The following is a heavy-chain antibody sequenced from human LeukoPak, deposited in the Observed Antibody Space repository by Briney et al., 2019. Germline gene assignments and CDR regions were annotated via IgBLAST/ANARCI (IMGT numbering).Heavy chain of an antibody. Sequence: ASVKLSCKASGGTFSSYAISRVRQAPGQGLEWMGRIIPILGIANYAQKFQGRVTITADKSTSTAYMELSSLRSEDTAVYYCAREEIVATTYGMDVWGQGTTVTVSS. J-gene: IGHJ6*02. CDR2: IIPILGIA. CDR3: AREEIVATTYGMDV. CDR1: GGTFSSYA. D-gene: IGHD5-12*01. V-gene: IGHV1-69*04.